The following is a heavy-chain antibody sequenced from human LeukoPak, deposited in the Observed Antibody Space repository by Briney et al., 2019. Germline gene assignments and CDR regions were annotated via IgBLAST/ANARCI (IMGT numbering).Heavy chain of an antibody. J-gene: IGHJ6*03. CDR1: GYSISSGYY. CDR2: IYHSGST. D-gene: IGHD6-19*01. CDR3: ARDQIAVAGTDYYYYYCMDV. V-gene: IGHV4-38-2*02. Sequence: SETLSLTCTVSGYSISSGYYWGWIRQPPGKGLEWIGSIYHSGSTYYNPSLKSRVTISVDTSKNQFSLKLSSVTAADTAVYYCARDQIAVAGTDYYYYYCMDVWGKGTTVTISS.